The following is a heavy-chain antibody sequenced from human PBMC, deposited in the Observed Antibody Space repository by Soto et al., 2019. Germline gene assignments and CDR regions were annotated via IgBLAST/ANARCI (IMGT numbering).Heavy chain of an antibody. Sequence: GGSLRLSCAASGFTVSSNYMSWVRQAPGKGLEWVSVIYSGGSTYYADSVKGRFTISRDNSKNTLYLQMNSLRAEDTAVYYCARERLGKVTDIAARPLDYWGQGTLVTVSS. CDR1: GFTVSSNY. D-gene: IGHD6-6*01. V-gene: IGHV3-66*01. CDR3: ARERLGKVTDIAARPLDY. J-gene: IGHJ4*02. CDR2: IYSGGST.